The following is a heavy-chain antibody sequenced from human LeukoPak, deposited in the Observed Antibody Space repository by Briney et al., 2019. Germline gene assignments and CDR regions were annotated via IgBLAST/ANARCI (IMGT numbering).Heavy chain of an antibody. CDR1: GGSFSGYY. CDR3: ASGHSSSSY. V-gene: IGHV4-34*01. D-gene: IGHD6-13*01. CDR2: INHSGST. J-gene: IGHJ4*01. Sequence: SETLSLTCAVYGGSFSGYYWSWTRQPPGKGLEWIGEINHSGSTNYNPSLKSRVTISVDTSKNQFSLKLSSVTAADTAVYYCASGHSSSSYWGHGTLVTVSS.